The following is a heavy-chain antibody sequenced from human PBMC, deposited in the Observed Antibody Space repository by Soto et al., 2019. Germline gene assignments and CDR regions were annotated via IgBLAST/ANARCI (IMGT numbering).Heavy chain of an antibody. CDR3: ARELQGVYYFDS. J-gene: IGHJ4*02. D-gene: IGHD3-10*01. CDR2: INAGNGHT. Sequence: AASVKVSCKASEYTFTSYVMHWVRQAPGQSLEWIGWINAGNGHTKYSQKFQDRVTITRDTSANTAYMELSRLRSEDTAVYYCARELQGVYYFDSWGQGALVTVS. CDR1: EYTFTSYV. V-gene: IGHV1-3*01.